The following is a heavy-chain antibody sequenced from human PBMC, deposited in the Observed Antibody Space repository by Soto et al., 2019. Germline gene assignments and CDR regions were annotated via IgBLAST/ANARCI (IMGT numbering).Heavy chain of an antibody. CDR3: TKSRRGILMVYGFGGMDV. CDR2: ISGSGDGT. J-gene: IGHJ6*02. CDR1: GFTFSSYT. V-gene: IGHV3-23*01. Sequence: EVQLLESGGGLVQPGGSLRLSCAASGFTFSSYTFSWVRQAPGKGLEWVLGISGSGDGTYYGDSVKGRFTISRDSSSSTLYLEMNNLRGEDTAVYFCTKSRRGILMVYGFGGMDVWGQGTTVTVSS. D-gene: IGHD2-8*01.